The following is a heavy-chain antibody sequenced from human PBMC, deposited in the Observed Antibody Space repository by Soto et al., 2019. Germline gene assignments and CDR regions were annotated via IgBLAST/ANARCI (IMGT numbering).Heavy chain of an antibody. D-gene: IGHD4-4*01. J-gene: IGHJ5*01. V-gene: IGHV3-15*01. Sequence: VGSLRLSCAASGFIFRNAWMSWVRQAPGKGLEWVGRIKSKSSGGTTDYAAPVEGRVTITRDDSKNILYLQMSSLTIEDTAVYFCTSEKGWRQSPLDSWGQGALVTVSS. CDR2: IKSKSSGGTT. CDR3: TSEKGWRQSPLDS. CDR1: GFIFRNAW.